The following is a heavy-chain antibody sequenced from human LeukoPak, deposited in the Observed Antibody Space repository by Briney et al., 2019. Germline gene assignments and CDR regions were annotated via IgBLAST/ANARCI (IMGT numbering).Heavy chain of an antibody. CDR3: ARVDDRGHYYDSSGPRKLFDY. CDR1: GYTFTGYY. V-gene: IGHV1-2*02. J-gene: IGHJ4*02. Sequence: ASVKVSCKASGYTFTGYYMHWVRQAPGQGLEWMGWFNPDSCVTNYAKKFQGRVTMTRDTSISTAYMELSRLRSDDTAVYYCARVDDRGHYYDSSGPRKLFDYWGQGTLVTVSS. CDR2: FNPDSCVT. D-gene: IGHD3-22*01.